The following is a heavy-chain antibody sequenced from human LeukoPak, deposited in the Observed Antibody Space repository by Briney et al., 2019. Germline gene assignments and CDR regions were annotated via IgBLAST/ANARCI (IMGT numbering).Heavy chain of an antibody. V-gene: IGHV1-18*01. D-gene: IGHD5-18*01. CDR1: GYTFTSYG. J-gene: IGHJ6*02. Sequence: ASVKVSCKASGYTFTSYGISWVRQAPGQGLEWMGWISAYNGNTNYAQKLQGRVTMTTDTSTSTAYMELRSLRSDDTAVYYCARAFFRDVDTAMDESGGYYYYGMDVWGQGTTVTVSS. CDR2: ISAYNGNT. CDR3: ARAFFRDVDTAMDESGGYYYYGMDV.